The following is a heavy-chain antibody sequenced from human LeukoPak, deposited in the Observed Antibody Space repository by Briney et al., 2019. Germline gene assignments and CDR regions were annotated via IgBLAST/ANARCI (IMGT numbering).Heavy chain of an antibody. V-gene: IGHV3-53*01. CDR2: IYSGGST. Sequence: GGSLRLSCAASGFTVSSNYMSWVRQAPGKGLEWVLVIYSGGSTYYADSVKGRFTISRDNSKNTLYLQMNSLRAEDTAVYYCASILAPGIAVAGTYYYGMDVWGQGTTVTVSS. CDR3: ASILAPGIAVAGTYYYGMDV. J-gene: IGHJ6*02. D-gene: IGHD6-19*01. CDR1: GFTVSSNY.